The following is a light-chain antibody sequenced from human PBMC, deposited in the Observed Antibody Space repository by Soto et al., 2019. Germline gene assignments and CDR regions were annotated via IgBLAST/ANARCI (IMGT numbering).Light chain of an antibody. J-gene: IGKJ3*01. CDR1: QSVSSY. Sequence: EIVLTQSPATLSLSPGERATLSCRASQSVSSYLAWYQQKPGQAPRLLIYDASNRATGIPARFSGSGSGTDFTLTISSLEPEDFAVYYCRQRSNWRGFTFGPGTKVDIK. CDR3: RQRSNWRGFT. CDR2: DAS. V-gene: IGKV3-11*01.